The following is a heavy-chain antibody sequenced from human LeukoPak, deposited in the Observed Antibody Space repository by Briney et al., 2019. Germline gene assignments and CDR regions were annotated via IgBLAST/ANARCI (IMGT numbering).Heavy chain of an antibody. CDR1: GYTLTGYY. CDR3: ARDEVVVVPAAIGY. V-gene: IGHV1-2*02. CDR2: INPNSGGT. D-gene: IGHD2-2*01. Sequence: ASVKVSCKASGYTLTGYYMHWVRQAPGQGLEWMGWINPNSGGTNYAQKFQGRVTMTRDTSISTAYMELSRLRSDDTAVYYCARDEVVVVPAAIGYWGQGTLVTVSS. J-gene: IGHJ4*02.